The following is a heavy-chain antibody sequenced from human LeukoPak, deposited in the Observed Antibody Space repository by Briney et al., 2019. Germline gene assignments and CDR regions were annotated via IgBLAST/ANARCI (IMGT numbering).Heavy chain of an antibody. CDR2: INPSNGGT. CDR1: GYSFTGHY. J-gene: IGHJ4*02. CDR3: AREVGATMSHFDS. Sequence: RRASVKVSCKASGYSFTGHYMHWVRQAPGQGLEWMGWINPSNGGTHYAQKFQARVTMTRDTSISTAYMELSRLRSDDTAVYYCAREVGATMSHFDSWGQGTLVTVSS. D-gene: IGHD1-26*01. V-gene: IGHV1-2*02.